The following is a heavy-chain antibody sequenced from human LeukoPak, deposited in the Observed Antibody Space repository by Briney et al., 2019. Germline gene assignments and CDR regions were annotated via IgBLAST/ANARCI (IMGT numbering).Heavy chain of an antibody. CDR1: GFSFNSYW. CDR2: ISNDGRST. V-gene: IGHV3-74*01. J-gene: IGHJ5*01. Sequence: PGGSLRLSCAASGFSFNSYWMHWVRHAPGSGLVWVSRISNDGRSTSFADSVKGRFTNTRDNAKNTLYLQMNSLSAEDTAVYYCTRGREGNYGLFDSWGQGTLVTVSS. CDR3: TRGREGNYGLFDS. D-gene: IGHD3-10*01.